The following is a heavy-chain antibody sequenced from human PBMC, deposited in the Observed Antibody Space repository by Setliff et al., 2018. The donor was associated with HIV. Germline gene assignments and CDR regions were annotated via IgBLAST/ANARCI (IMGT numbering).Heavy chain of an antibody. CDR2: IYTSGST. Sequence: SETLSLTCSVSGASINKGSYYWGWIRQPPGKGLEWIGYIYTSGSTNYNPSVTSRVTISVDASKNQFFLQLISVTAADTAVYYCARGGGSSWSHFDCWGQGTLVTVSS. CDR1: GASINKGSYY. J-gene: IGHJ4*02. CDR3: ARGGGSSWSHFDC. V-gene: IGHV4-4*09. D-gene: IGHD6-13*01.